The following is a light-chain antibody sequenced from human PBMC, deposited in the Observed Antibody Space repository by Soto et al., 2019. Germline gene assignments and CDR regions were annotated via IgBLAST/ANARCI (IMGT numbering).Light chain of an antibody. V-gene: IGKV3-15*01. CDR3: QQYNNWPS. CDR1: QTVSRN. CDR2: DIS. J-gene: IGKJ5*01. Sequence: EIVLTHSPATLSASAGERVTLACRASQTVSRNLAWYQQRPGQAPRLLIYDISNRATGVPARFSGSASETEFTLTIRSLKSEDFAVYFCQQYNNWPSFGQGTRLEIK.